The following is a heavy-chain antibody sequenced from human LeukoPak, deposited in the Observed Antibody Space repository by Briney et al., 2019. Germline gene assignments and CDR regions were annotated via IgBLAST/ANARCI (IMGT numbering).Heavy chain of an antibody. Sequence: GESLKISCKGSGYRFNSSWIGWVRQMPGKGLEWMGIIYPGDSETRYSPSFQGQVTISADKSITTAYLQWSSLKASDTAMYYCARIRDGYNCLDYWGQGTLVTVSS. V-gene: IGHV5-51*01. CDR3: ARIRDGYNCLDY. CDR1: GYRFNSSW. CDR2: IYPGDSET. D-gene: IGHD5-24*01. J-gene: IGHJ4*02.